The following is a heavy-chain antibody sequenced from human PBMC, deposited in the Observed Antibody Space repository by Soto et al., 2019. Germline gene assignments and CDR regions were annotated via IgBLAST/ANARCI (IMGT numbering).Heavy chain of an antibody. V-gene: IGHV1-69*01. CDR3: ASPVSMVYAIMEDYYYYGMDV. CDR1: GGTFSSYA. J-gene: IGHJ6*02. CDR2: IIPIFGTA. D-gene: IGHD2-8*01. Sequence: QVQLVQSGAEVKKPGSSVKVSCKASGGTFSSYAISWVRQAPGQGLEWMGGIIPIFGTANYAQKFQGRVTITADESTSTAYRELSSLRSEDTAVYYCASPVSMVYAIMEDYYYYGMDVWGQGTTVTVSS.